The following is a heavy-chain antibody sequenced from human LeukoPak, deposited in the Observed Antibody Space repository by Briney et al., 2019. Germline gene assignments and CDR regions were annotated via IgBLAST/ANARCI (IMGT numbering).Heavy chain of an antibody. CDR2: IYYSGSI. D-gene: IGHD3-10*01. CDR1: GGSFSGYY. J-gene: IGHJ4*02. Sequence: SETLSLTCAVYGGSFSGYYWSWIRQPPGKGLEWIGYIYYSGSINYNPSLKSRVTISVDPSKNQFSLKLTSVTAADTAVYFCARDAESYASGSYTPFDYWGRGTLVTVSS. V-gene: IGHV4-59*01. CDR3: ARDAESYASGSYTPFDY.